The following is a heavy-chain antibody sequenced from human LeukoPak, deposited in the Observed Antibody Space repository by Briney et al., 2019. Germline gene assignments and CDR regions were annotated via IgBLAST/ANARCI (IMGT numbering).Heavy chain of an antibody. D-gene: IGHD6-19*01. J-gene: IGHJ4*02. CDR1: GGSISSYY. CDR3: ARHGTIAVAGNIDY. V-gene: IGHV4-39*01. CDR2: MYYSGST. Sequence: PSETLSLTCTVSGGSISSYYWGWIRQPPGKGLEWIGSMYYSGSTYYNPSLKSRVTISINTSKNQFSLKLSSVTAADTAVYYCARHGTIAVAGNIDYWGQGTLVTVSS.